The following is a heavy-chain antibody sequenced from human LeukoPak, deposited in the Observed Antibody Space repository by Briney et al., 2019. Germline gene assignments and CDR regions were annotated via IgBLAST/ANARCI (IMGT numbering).Heavy chain of an antibody. J-gene: IGHJ3*02. CDR3: AREDRYCSSTSCSRAGAFDI. CDR2: ISYDGSNK. D-gene: IGHD2-2*01. Sequence: GGSLRLSCAGSGFTFNNYDMHWVRQAPGKGLEWVAVISYDGSNKYYADSVKGRFTISRDNSKNTLYLQMNSLRAEDTAVYYCAREDRYCSSTSCSRAGAFDIWGQGTMVTVSS. CDR1: GFTFNNYD. V-gene: IGHV3-30-3*01.